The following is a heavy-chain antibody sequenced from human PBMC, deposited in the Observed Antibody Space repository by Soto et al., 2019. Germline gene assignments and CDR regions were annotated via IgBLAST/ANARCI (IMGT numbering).Heavy chain of an antibody. CDR2: IYYTGST. CDR3: ARSRWFDP. J-gene: IGHJ5*02. CDR1: GGSFIGYY. V-gene: IGHV4-34*11. Sequence: SETLSLTCAVYGGSFIGYYWTWIRQPPGTGLEWIGYIYYTGSTNYNPSLKSRVTISVDTSKNQFSLNLSSVTAADTAVYYCARSRWFDPWGQGILVTVS.